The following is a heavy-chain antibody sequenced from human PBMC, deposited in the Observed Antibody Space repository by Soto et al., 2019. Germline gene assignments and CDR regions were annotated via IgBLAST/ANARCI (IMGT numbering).Heavy chain of an antibody. J-gene: IGHJ6*03. D-gene: IGHD2-15*01. CDR2: IKQDGSEK. CDR1: GFTFSSYW. V-gene: IGHV3-7*01. Sequence: EVQLVESGGGLVQPGGSLRLSCAASGFTFSSYWMSWVRQAPGKGLEWVANIKQDGSEKYYVDSVKGRFTISRDNAKNSLYLQMNSLRAEDTAVYYCAREGRVVVAATLIFYMDVWGKGTTVTVSS. CDR3: AREGRVVVAATLIFYMDV.